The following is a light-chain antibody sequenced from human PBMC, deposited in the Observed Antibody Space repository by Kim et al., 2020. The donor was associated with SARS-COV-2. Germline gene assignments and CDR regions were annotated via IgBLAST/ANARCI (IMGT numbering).Light chain of an antibody. Sequence: GQSLPISCTGSSIDVGGDNYVSWYQQHPGKAPKLMIYDVNKRPSGISNLFSGSKSGNTASLTISGLQAEDEADYYCSSYTSSSAWVFGGATQLTVL. CDR2: DVN. CDR3: SSYTSSSAWV. CDR1: SIDVGGDNY. J-gene: IGLJ3*02. V-gene: IGLV2-14*03.